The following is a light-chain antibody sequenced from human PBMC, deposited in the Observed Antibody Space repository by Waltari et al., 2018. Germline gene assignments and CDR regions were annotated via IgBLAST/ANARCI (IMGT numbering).Light chain of an antibody. CDR3: QTGGHGTWV. J-gene: IGLJ3*02. CDR2: VNSDGSH. V-gene: IGLV4-69*01. Sequence: QLVLTQSPSASASLGASVKLTCTLSSGHSSNIIAWLQQQPEKGPRYLMKVNSDGSHSKGDEIPDRLSGSSSGAARYLTISTVQSEDEADYYCQTGGHGTWVFGGGTKLTVL. CDR1: SGHSSNI.